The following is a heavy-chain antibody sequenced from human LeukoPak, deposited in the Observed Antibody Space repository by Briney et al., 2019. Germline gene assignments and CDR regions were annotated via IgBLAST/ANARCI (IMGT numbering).Heavy chain of an antibody. CDR1: GFTFSSYG. J-gene: IGHJ4*02. CDR3: ARDPAYSSSPPEYYFDY. CDR2: IWYDGSNK. V-gene: IGHV3-33*01. Sequence: GGSLRLSCAASGFTFSSYGMHWVRQAPGKGLEWVAVIWYDGSNKYYADSVKGRFTISRDNSKNTLYLQMNSLRAEDTAVYYCARDPAYSSSPPEYYFDYWGQGTLVTVSS. D-gene: IGHD6-13*01.